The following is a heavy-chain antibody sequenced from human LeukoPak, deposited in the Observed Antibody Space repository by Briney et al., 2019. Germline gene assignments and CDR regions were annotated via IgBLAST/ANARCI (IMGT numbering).Heavy chain of an antibody. CDR2: INHSGST. CDR3: ARSYEGFDY. V-gene: IGHV4-34*01. Sequence: SETLSLTCAVYGGSFSGYYWSWIRQPPGKGLEWIGEINHSGSTNYNPSLKSRVTISVDTSKDQFSLKLSSVTAADTAVYYCARSYEGFDYWGQGTLVTVSS. J-gene: IGHJ4*02. D-gene: IGHD5-12*01. CDR1: GGSFSGYY.